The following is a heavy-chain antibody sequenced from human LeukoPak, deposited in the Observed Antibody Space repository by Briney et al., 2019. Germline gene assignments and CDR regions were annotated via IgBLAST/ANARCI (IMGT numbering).Heavy chain of an antibody. CDR2: IIPILGIA. CDR3: ARGSSWYGRIDY. D-gene: IGHD6-13*01. Sequence: SVKVSCKASGGTFSSYAISWVRQAPGQGVEWMGRIIPILGIANYAQKFQGRVTITADKSTSTAYMELSSLRSEDTAVYYCARGSSWYGRIDYWGQGTLVTVSS. J-gene: IGHJ4*02. CDR1: GGTFSSYA. V-gene: IGHV1-69*04.